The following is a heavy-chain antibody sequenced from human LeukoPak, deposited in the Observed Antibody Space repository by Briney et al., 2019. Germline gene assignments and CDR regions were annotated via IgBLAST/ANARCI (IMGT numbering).Heavy chain of an antibody. CDR2: INHSGST. V-gene: IGHV4-34*01. D-gene: IGHD3-3*01. Sequence: SETLSLTCAVYGGSFSGYYWSWIRQPPGKGLEWIGEINHSGSTNYNPSLRSRVTISVHTSKNQFSLKLSSVTAADTAVYYCARGFGGSGYYLLVNWFDPWGQGTLVTVSS. CDR3: ARGFGGSGYYLLVNWFDP. CDR1: GGSFSGYY. J-gene: IGHJ5*02.